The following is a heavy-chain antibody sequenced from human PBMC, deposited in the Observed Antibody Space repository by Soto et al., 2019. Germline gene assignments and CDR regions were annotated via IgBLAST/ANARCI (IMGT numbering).Heavy chain of an antibody. CDR1: GGSFSGYY. V-gene: IGHV4-34*01. D-gene: IGHD3-9*01. CDR2: INHSGST. Sequence: KTSETLSLTCAVYGGSFSGYYWSWIRQPPGKGLEWIGEINHSGSTNYNPSLKSRVTISVDTSENQFSLKLSSVTAADTAVYYCARALDLFYYYYYIDVWGKGTTVTAP. CDR3: ARALDLFYYYYYIDV. J-gene: IGHJ6*03.